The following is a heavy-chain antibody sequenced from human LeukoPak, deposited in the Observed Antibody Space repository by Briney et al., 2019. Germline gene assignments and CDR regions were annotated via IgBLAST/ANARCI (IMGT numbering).Heavy chain of an antibody. Sequence: GGSLRLSCAASGFTFSNYAMCWVRQAPGKGLEWVSGISGGGGSTYYADSVKGRFTISRDNSKNTVYLQMNSLRAEDTAVYYCAKNSGWYWYDAFDIWGQGTMVTVSS. V-gene: IGHV3-23*01. D-gene: IGHD6-19*01. CDR2: ISGGGGST. CDR1: GFTFSNYA. J-gene: IGHJ3*02. CDR3: AKNSGWYWYDAFDI.